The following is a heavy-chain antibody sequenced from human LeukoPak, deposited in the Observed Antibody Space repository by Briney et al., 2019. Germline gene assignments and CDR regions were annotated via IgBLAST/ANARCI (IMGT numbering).Heavy chain of an antibody. V-gene: IGHV1-18*01. CDR2: ISAYNGNT. D-gene: IGHD6-13*01. CDR1: GYTFTSYG. J-gene: IGHJ4*02. CDR3: ARDILSGQLVPFDY. Sequence: GASVKVSCKASGYTFTSYGISWVRQAPGQGLEWMGWISAYNGNTDYAQKLQGRVTMTTDTSTSTAYMELRSLRSDDTAVYYCARDILSGQLVPFDYWGQGTLVTVSS.